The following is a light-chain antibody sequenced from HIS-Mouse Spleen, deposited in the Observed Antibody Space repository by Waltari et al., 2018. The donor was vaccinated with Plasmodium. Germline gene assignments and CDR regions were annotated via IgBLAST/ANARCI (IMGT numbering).Light chain of an antibody. V-gene: IGKV3-15*01. CDR3: QQYNNWSFT. CDR1: QSVSSN. J-gene: IGKJ3*01. Sequence: EIVMTQSPATLSVSPGERATLSSRASQSVSSNLAWYQQQPGQAPRLRIYGASTRTTGIPARFSGSGSGTEFTLTISSLQSEDFAVYYCQQYNNWSFTFGPGTKVDIK. CDR2: GAS.